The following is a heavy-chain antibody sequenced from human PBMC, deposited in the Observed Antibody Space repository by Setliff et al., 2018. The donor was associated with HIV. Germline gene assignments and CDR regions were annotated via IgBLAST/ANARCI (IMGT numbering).Heavy chain of an antibody. CDR3: ARALDYDIYYMDV. V-gene: IGHV4-39*07. J-gene: IGHJ6*03. CDR1: GGSIASSTHY. D-gene: IGHD3-22*01. CDR2: VYYNGAT. Sequence: SETLSLTCTVSGGSIASSTHYWAWIRQPPGKGLEWIGSVYYNGATDHNPSLKSRVTISVDTSKNQFSLKLSSVTAADTAVYYCARALDYDIYYMDVWGKGTTVTVSS.